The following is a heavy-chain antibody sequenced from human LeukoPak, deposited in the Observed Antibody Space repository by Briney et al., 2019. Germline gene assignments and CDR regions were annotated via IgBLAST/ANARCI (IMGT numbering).Heavy chain of an antibody. D-gene: IGHD3-3*01. J-gene: IGHJ5*02. CDR3: AADPGFTIFGVVQNAVP. CDR1: GFTFTSSA. Sequence: ASVKVSCKASGFTFTSSAMQWVRQARGQRLEWIGWIVVGSGNTNYAQKFQERVTITRDMSTSTAYMELSSLRSEDTAVYYCAADPGFTIFGVVQNAVPWGQGTLVTVSS. V-gene: IGHV1-58*02. CDR2: IVVGSGNT.